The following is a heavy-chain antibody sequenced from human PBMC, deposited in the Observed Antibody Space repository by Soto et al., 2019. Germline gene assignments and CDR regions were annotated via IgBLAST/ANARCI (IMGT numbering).Heavy chain of an antibody. V-gene: IGHV4-30-4*01. CDR1: GGSISSGDYY. J-gene: IGHJ4*02. Sequence: QVQLQESGPGLVKPSQTLSLTCTVSGGSISSGDYYWSWIRQPPGKGLEWLGYIYYSGSTYYNPSLKSRVTISVDTSKNQLSLKLSSVTAADTAVYYCARASDRIAAAGTLDYWGQGTLVTVSS. CDR2: IYYSGST. D-gene: IGHD6-13*01. CDR3: ARASDRIAAAGTLDY.